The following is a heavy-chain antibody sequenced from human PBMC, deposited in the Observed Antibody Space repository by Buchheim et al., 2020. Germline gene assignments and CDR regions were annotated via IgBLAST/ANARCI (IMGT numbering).Heavy chain of an antibody. CDR2: ISYDGSNK. CDR3: ARDEHSSSWLPLDY. CDR1: GFTFSSYA. D-gene: IGHD6-13*01. V-gene: IGHV3-30-3*01. Sequence: QVQLVESGGGVVQPGRSLRLSCAASGFTFSSYAMHWVRQAPGKGLEWVAVISYDGSNKYYADSVKGRFTISRDNSKNTLYLQMNSLRAEDTAVYYYARDEHSSSWLPLDYWGQGTL. J-gene: IGHJ4*02.